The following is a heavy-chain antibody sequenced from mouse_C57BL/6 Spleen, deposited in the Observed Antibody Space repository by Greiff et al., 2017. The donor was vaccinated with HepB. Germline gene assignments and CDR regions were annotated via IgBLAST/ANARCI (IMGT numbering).Heavy chain of an antibody. CDR2: ISNGGGST. Sequence: EVKLVESGGGLVQPGGSLKLSCAASGFTFSDYYMYWVRQTPEKRLEWVAYISNGGGSTYYPDTVKGRFTISRDNAKNTLYLQMSRLKSEDTAMYYCARYDYDVGGNWCQGTSVTVSS. J-gene: IGHJ4*01. V-gene: IGHV5-12*01. CDR1: GFTFSDYY. D-gene: IGHD2-4*01. CDR3: ARYDYDVGGN.